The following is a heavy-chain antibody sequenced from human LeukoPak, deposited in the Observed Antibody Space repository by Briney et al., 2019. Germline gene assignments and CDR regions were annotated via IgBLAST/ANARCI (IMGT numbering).Heavy chain of an antibody. CDR3: AGGTGMDV. CDR2: IKEDGSAR. Sequence: GGSLRLSCAASGVTFSSYWMNWVRQAPGKGLEWVANIKEDGSARYYVDFVKGRFSISRDNAKNSVYLQMNSLGADDTAVYYCAGGTGMDVWGQGTPVTASS. V-gene: IGHV3-7*05. J-gene: IGHJ6*02. D-gene: IGHD1-1*01. CDR1: GVTFSSYW.